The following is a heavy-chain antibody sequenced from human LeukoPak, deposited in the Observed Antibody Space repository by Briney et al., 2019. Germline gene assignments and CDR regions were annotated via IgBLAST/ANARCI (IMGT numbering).Heavy chain of an antibody. CDR1: GFTFSSCA. Sequence: GGSLRLSCAASGFTFSSCAMSWVRHAPGKGLEWVSAISGSGGGTYYADSVKGRFTISRDNSKNTLYLQMNSLRAEDTAVYYCAKHDYYDSTGYYVGSYYFDFWGQGTLVTVSS. CDR3: AKHDYYDSTGYYVGSYYFDF. CDR2: ISGSGGGT. V-gene: IGHV3-23*01. D-gene: IGHD3-22*01. J-gene: IGHJ4*02.